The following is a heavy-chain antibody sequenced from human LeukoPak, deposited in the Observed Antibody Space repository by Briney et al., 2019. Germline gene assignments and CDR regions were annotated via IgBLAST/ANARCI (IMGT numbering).Heavy chain of an antibody. V-gene: IGHV3-30*03. Sequence: GGSLRLSCAASGFTFSSYGMHWVRQAPGKGLEWVAVISYDGSNKYYADSVKGRFTISRDNSKNTLYLQMNSLRAEDTAVYYCARDPYSGYDYGDYYYGMDVWGQGTTVTVSS. D-gene: IGHD5-12*01. J-gene: IGHJ6*02. CDR2: ISYDGSNK. CDR3: ARDPYSGYDYGDYYYGMDV. CDR1: GFTFSSYG.